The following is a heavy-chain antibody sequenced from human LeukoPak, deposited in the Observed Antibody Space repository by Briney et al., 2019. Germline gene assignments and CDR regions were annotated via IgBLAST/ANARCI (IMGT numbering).Heavy chain of an antibody. J-gene: IGHJ4*02. CDR1: GYTFTAYF. CDR2: INSDNGGT. V-gene: IGHV1-2*06. Sequence: GASVKVSCKASGYTFTAYFIHWVRQGPGQGLEWMGRINSDNGGTTYAQTFQGRVTMTRDTSISTAYMEPSRLTSDDTAVYYCARDLSSTSNWEFDYWGQGSLVTVSS. CDR3: ARDLSSTSNWEFDY. D-gene: IGHD7-27*01.